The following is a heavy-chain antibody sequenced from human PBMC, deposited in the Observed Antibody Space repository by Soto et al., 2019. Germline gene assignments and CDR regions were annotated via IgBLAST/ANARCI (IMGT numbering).Heavy chain of an antibody. CDR2: IHYSVTT. D-gene: IGHD2-2*01. V-gene: IGHV4-59*01. CDR3: ARYNSYATDY. J-gene: IGHJ4*02. CDR1: GTSIISYY. Sequence: LSLTCTVSGTSIISYYWSWIRQPPGKGLEWIANIHYSVTTNYNPSLASRVTLSVDTSKNQFSLKMTSVTAAERAMCFCARYNSYATDYWGRGSMVTISS.